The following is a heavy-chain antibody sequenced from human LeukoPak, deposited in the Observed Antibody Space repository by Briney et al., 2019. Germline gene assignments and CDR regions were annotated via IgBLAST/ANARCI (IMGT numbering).Heavy chain of an antibody. CDR3: ARNRGDYYDSSGSFDY. J-gene: IGHJ4*02. V-gene: IGHV4-39*01. D-gene: IGHD3-22*01. CDR1: GGSISNNNYD. CDR2: IYYTGST. Sequence: SETLSLTRTVSGGSISNNNYDWGWIRQPLGKGLEWIGNIYYTGSTYYDPSLKSRVTISVDTSKNQFSLKLSSVTAADTAVYYCARNRGDYYDSSGSFDYWGQGTLVTVSS.